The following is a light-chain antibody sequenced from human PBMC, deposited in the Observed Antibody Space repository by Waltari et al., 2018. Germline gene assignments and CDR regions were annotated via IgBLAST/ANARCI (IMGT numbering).Light chain of an antibody. Sequence: QSVLTQPPAVSAAPGQKVSISSSGSSANIGKNYVSWYQQLPGTAPKLIIYDKNKRPSGIPDRFSGSKSGTSANLGITGLQTGDEADYYCATWDSSLSVGHVVFGGGTKLTVL. CDR1: SANIGKNY. J-gene: IGLJ2*01. CDR2: DKN. V-gene: IGLV1-51*01. CDR3: ATWDSSLSVGHVV.